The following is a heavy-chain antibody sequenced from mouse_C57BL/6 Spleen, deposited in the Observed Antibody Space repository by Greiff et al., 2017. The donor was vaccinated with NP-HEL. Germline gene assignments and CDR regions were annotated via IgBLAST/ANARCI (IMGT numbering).Heavy chain of an antibody. J-gene: IGHJ3*01. D-gene: IGHD1-1*01. Sequence: EVQLQQSGAELVRPGASVKLSCTASGFNIKDDYMHWVKQRPEQGLEWIGWIDPENGDTEYASKFQGKATITADTSSNTAYLQLSSLTSEDTAVYYCTTIYYCGSSYSWFAYWGQGTLVTVSA. CDR2: IDPENGDT. CDR3: TTIYYCGSSYSWFAY. CDR1: GFNIKDDY. V-gene: IGHV14-4*01.